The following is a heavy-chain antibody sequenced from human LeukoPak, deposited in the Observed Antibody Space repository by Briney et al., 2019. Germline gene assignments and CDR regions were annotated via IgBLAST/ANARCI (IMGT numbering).Heavy chain of an antibody. J-gene: IGHJ4*02. CDR1: VGSISSSSFY. CDR3: ARGIAARPDFDY. D-gene: IGHD6-6*01. Sequence: SETLSLTCTVSVGSISSSSFYWGWIRQPPGKGLEWIGSLYYSGKTYYNPSLKSRVTISVDTSNNQFSLKLNSVTAADTAVYYCARGIAARPDFDYWGQGTLVTVSS. CDR2: LYYSGKT. V-gene: IGHV4-39*07.